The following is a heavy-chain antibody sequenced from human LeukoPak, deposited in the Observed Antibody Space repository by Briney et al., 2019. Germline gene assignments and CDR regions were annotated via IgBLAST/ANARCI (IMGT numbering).Heavy chain of an antibody. D-gene: IGHD3-10*01. CDR1: GYSISSGYY. Sequence: SETLSLTCAVSGYSISSGYYWGWIRQPPGKGLEWIGSIYHSGSTYYNPSLKSRATISVDTSKNQFSLKLSSVTAADTAVYYCARDRPPNLLLWFGESSNWFDPWGQGTLVTVSS. CDR3: ARDRPPNLLLWFGESSNWFDP. CDR2: IYHSGST. J-gene: IGHJ5*02. V-gene: IGHV4-38-2*02.